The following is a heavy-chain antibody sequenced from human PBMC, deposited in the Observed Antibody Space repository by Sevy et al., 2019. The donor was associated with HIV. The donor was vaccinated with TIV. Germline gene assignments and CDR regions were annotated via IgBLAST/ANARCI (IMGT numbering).Heavy chain of an antibody. D-gene: IGHD3-16*01. J-gene: IGHJ4*02. CDR3: ATSITGPYYFDY. V-gene: IGHV3-7*01. CDR2: IKQDGSEK. Sequence: GGSLRLSCAASGFTFSSYCMSWVRQAPGKGLELVANIKQDGSEKYYVDSVKGRFTISRDNAKNSLYLQMNSLRAEDTAVYYCATSITGPYYFDYWGQGTLVTVSS. CDR1: GFTFSSYC.